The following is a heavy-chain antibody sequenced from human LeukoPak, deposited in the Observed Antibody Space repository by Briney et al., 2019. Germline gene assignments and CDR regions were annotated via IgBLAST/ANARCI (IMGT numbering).Heavy chain of an antibody. CDR3: ASGEGVVVAAGRD. V-gene: IGHV4-38-2*01. D-gene: IGHD2-15*01. J-gene: IGHJ4*02. CDR2: IYHSGST. Sequence: SETLSLTCAVSGYSISSGYYWGWIRQPPGKGLEWIGRIYHSGSTYYNPSLKSRVTISVDTSKNQFSLKLRSVTETDTGVYDCASGEGVVVAAGRDWGQGTLVTVSS. CDR1: GYSISSGYY.